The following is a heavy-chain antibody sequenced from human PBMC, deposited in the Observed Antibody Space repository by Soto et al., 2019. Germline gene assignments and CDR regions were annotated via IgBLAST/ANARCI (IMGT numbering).Heavy chain of an antibody. CDR3: ARAERTYYDILTGEFDP. Sequence: PGESLKISCAASGFAFSTSAMTWVRQAAGKGLEWVAAISPSGGDKFYGDSVKGRFTISRDNSKNTVYLQMNSLRAEDTAVYYCARAERTYYDILTGEFDPWGQGTLVTVSS. J-gene: IGHJ5*02. V-gene: IGHV3-23*01. CDR1: GFAFSTSA. CDR2: ISPSGGDK. D-gene: IGHD3-9*01.